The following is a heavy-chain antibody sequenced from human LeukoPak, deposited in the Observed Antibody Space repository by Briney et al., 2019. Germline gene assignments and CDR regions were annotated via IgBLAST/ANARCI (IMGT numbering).Heavy chain of an antibody. J-gene: IGHJ4*02. CDR3: SRNGLVDFDY. V-gene: IGHV3-49*04. CDR1: GFAFDDFA. CDR2: IRRRAYGGAA. Sequence: GGSLRLSCTTSGFAFDDFAMSWVRQPAGKGLEWVGFIRRRAYGGAAECAASVKGRFIISRDDSKGIAYLQMNSLKTEDTAVYYCSRNGLVDFDYWGQGSRVLVSP.